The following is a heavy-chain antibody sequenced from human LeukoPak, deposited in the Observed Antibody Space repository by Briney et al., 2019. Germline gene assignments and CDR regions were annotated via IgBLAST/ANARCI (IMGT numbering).Heavy chain of an antibody. J-gene: IGHJ4*02. V-gene: IGHV5-51*01. CDR3: ARTHYDFWSGYYWGDFDY. CDR1: GYSFTSYW. Sequence: GESLKISCKGSGYSFTSYWIGWVRQMPGKGLEWVGIIYPGDSDTRYSPSFQGQVTISADKSISTAYLQWSSLKASDTAMYYCARTHYDFWSGYYWGDFDYWGQGTLVTVSS. CDR2: IYPGDSDT. D-gene: IGHD3-3*01.